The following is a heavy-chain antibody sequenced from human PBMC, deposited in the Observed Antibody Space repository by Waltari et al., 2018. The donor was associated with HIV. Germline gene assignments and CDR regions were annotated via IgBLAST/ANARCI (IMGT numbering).Heavy chain of an antibody. CDR2: INAGNGNT. V-gene: IGHV1-3*01. Sequence: QVQLVQSGAEVKKPGASVKVSCKASGYTFTSYAMHWVRQAPGQRLEWMGWINAGNGNTKYSQKFQGRVTITRDTSASTAYMELSSLRSEDTAVYYCARANRITMVRGVYSGPWGQGTLVTVSS. D-gene: IGHD3-10*01. J-gene: IGHJ5*02. CDR1: GYTFTSYA. CDR3: ARANRITMVRGVYSGP.